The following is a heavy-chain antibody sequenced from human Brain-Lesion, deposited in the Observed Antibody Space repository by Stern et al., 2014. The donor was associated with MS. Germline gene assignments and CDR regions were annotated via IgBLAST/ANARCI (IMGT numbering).Heavy chain of an antibody. Sequence: QMQLVQSGAEVKKPGASVKVSCKTSGYIFTGYYIHWVRQAPGQGLEWMAWINPNTGGTKYAQKFQDRVTMSRDTSISTAYVELSSLTSDDTAVYYCERDQRGITIFGVVTDYYYLGMDVWGQGTTVTVSS. CDR1: GYIFTGYY. J-gene: IGHJ6*02. CDR3: ERDQRGITIFGVVTDYYYLGMDV. V-gene: IGHV1-2*02. D-gene: IGHD3-3*01. CDR2: INPNTGGT.